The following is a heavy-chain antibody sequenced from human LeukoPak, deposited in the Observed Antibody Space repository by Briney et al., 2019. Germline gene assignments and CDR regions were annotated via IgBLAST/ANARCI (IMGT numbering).Heavy chain of an antibody. D-gene: IGHD3-10*01. Sequence: GESLKISCQGSGYSFTSYCIGWVSQKPPKDLQMMGIIYPGDSDTRYSPSFQGQVTISADKSISTAYLQWSSLKASDTAMYYCARLYMVRGAPDYWGQGTLVTVSS. J-gene: IGHJ4*02. V-gene: IGHV5-51*01. CDR2: IYPGDSDT. CDR3: ARLYMVRGAPDY. CDR1: GYSFTSYC.